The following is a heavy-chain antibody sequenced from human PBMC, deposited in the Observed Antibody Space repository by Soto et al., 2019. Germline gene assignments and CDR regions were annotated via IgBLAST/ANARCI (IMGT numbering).Heavy chain of an antibody. CDR2: ISYDGILK. CDR1: GFTFSAFG. CDR3: AKDFKISGGHYGSLNYYYGMDA. V-gene: IGHV3-30*18. D-gene: IGHD3-10*01. Sequence: GGSLRLSCEASGFTFSAFGMHWVRQAPGKGLEWVAIISYDGILKYYADSVKGRFTISRDTSKSALYLQMNSLRPEDTAVYYCAKDFKISGGHYGSLNYYYGMDAWGQGTTVTVS. J-gene: IGHJ6*02.